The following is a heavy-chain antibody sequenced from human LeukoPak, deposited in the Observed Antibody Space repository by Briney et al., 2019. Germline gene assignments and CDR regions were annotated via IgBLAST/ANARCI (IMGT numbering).Heavy chain of an antibody. D-gene: IGHD6-19*01. Sequence: HPGGSLRLSCAASGFTFSKYWMLWVRQAPGKGLEGVSRINTDGTVTTYADSVKGRFTVSRDNADNTMFLQMNSVRDEDTAVYYCATEQWLAPPPDSWGQGTPVTVSS. J-gene: IGHJ4*02. CDR1: GFTFSKYW. CDR2: INTDGTVT. CDR3: ATEQWLAPPPDS. V-gene: IGHV3-74*01.